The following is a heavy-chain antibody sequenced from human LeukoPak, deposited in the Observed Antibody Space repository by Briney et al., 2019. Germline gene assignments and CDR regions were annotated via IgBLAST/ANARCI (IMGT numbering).Heavy chain of an antibody. Sequence: ALVKVSCKASGYTFTGYYMHWVRQAPGQGLEWMGWINPNSGGTNYAQKFQGRVTMTRDTSISTAYMELSRLRSDDTAVYYCARVGNFDWLFFGGHFDYWGQGTLVTVSS. CDR1: GYTFTGYY. J-gene: IGHJ4*02. CDR3: ARVGNFDWLFFGGHFDY. V-gene: IGHV1-2*02. D-gene: IGHD3-9*01. CDR2: INPNSGGT.